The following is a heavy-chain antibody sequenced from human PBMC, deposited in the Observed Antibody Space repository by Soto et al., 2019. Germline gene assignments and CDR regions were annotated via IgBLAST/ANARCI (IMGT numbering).Heavy chain of an antibody. V-gene: IGHV4-31*03. CDR2: IYYSGST. Sequence: QVQLQESGPGLVKPSQTLSLICTFSGGSINSGGYSWSWIRQHQGKGLEWFGYIYYSGSTYYNPFLRSRVTISAGASENQFSLKLSSVTAADTAVYCCARAYRQSGYSSRWVFDSWGPGTLVNISS. D-gene: IGHD6-13*01. CDR1: GGSINSGGYS. CDR3: ARAYRQSGYSSRWVFDS. J-gene: IGHJ4*02.